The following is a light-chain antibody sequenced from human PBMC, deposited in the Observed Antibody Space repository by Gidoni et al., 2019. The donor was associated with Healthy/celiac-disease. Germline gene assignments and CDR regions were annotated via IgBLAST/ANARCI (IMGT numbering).Light chain of an antibody. CDR2: WAS. J-gene: IGKJ1*01. V-gene: IGKV4-1*01. CDR1: QSVLYSSNNKNY. Sequence: QSVLYSSNNKNYLAWYQQKPGQPPKLLIYWASTRESGVPDRFSGSGSGTDFTLTISSLQAEDVAVYYCQQYYSTPRTFGQGTKVEIK. CDR3: QQYYSTPRT.